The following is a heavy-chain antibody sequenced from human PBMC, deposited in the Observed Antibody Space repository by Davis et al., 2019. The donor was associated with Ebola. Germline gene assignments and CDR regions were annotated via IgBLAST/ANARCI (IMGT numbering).Heavy chain of an antibody. CDR2: TSSHGCSK. Sequence: GESLKIPCAASGFTFNIYGMHWVRQAPGKGLEPVVVTSSHGCSKFYTDSVKGRFTISRDNSKNTLFLQMNSLRNEDTAVYYCARGSAFYYHFDVWGKGTTVTVSS. V-gene: IGHV3-33*01. CDR3: ARGSAFYYHFDV. J-gene: IGHJ6*04. CDR1: GFTFNIYG.